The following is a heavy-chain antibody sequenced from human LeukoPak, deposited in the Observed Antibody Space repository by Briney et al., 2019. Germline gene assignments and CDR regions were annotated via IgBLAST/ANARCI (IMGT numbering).Heavy chain of an antibody. J-gene: IGHJ4*02. CDR1: GFTLRSSS. V-gene: IGHV3-21*01. CDR2: ISSSSSYI. Sequence: GGSLRLSCAASGFTLRSSSMIWVRQAPGKGLEWVSSISSSSSYIYYADSVKGRFTISRDNSKNTLYLQMNSLRAEDTAVYYCAKDRNHYDILTGSFDYWGQGTLVTVSS. CDR3: AKDRNHYDILTGSFDY. D-gene: IGHD3-9*01.